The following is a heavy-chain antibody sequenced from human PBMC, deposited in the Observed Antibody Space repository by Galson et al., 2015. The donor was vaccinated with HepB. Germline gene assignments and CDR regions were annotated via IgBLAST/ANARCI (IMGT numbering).Heavy chain of an antibody. Sequence: SLRLSCAASGFTFSSYWMHWVRQAPGKGLVWVSRISSDGSSTTYADSVKGRFTISRDNANNTLYLQMNSLRAADTAVYYCARGVLRDYFDYWGQGTLVTVSS. CDR3: ARGVLRDYFDY. D-gene: IGHD3-3*01. CDR1: GFTFSSYW. CDR2: ISSDGSST. V-gene: IGHV3-74*01. J-gene: IGHJ4*02.